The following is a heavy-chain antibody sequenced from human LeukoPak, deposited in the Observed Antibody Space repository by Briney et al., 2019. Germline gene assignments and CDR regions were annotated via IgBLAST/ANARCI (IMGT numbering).Heavy chain of an antibody. D-gene: IGHD3-22*01. J-gene: IGHJ4*02. Sequence: ASETLSLTCTVSGGSISSSSYYWGWIRQPPGKGLEWIGSIYYSGSTYYNPSLKSRVTISVDTSKNQFSLNLSSVTAADTAVYYCARGVRWGSSGYYFNYWGQGTLVTVSS. CDR2: IYYSGST. CDR1: GGSISSSSYY. CDR3: ARGVRWGSSGYYFNY. V-gene: IGHV4-39*07.